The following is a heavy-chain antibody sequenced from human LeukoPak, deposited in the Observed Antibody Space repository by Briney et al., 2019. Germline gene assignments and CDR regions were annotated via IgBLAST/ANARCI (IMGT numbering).Heavy chain of an antibody. V-gene: IGHV3-21*01. D-gene: IGHD3-10*01. CDR3: ARVLITMVRGVTRVIDY. CDR1: GFTFSSYS. J-gene: IGHJ4*02. CDR2: ISSSSSYI. Sequence: GGSLRLSCAASGFTFSSYSMTWVRQAPGKGLEWVSSISSSSSYIYYADSVKGRFTISRDNAKNSLYLQMNSLRAEDTAVYYCARVLITMVRGVTRVIDYWGQGTLVTVSS.